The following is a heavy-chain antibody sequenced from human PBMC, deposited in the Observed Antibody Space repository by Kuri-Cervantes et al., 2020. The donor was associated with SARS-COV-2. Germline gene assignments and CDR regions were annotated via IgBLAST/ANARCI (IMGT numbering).Heavy chain of an antibody. Sequence: GGSLRLSCAASGFTFSDHYMDWVRQAPGKGLEWVGRTRNKANSYTTEYAASVKGRFTISRDDSKNSLYLQMNSLKTEDTAVYYCARGTTVVKVDIWGQGTMVTVSS. CDR3: ARGTTVVKVDI. CDR1: GFTFSDHY. CDR2: TRNKANSYTT. V-gene: IGHV3-72*01. D-gene: IGHD4-23*01. J-gene: IGHJ3*02.